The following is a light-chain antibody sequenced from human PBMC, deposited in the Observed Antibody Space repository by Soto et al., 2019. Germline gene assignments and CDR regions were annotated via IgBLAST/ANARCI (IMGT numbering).Light chain of an antibody. Sequence: EIVMTQSPATLSVSPGERATLTCMASQSVSTNLAWYQQKPGQAPRLLIYGASTRTTVVPARFSGSGSGTEFTLTISSLQSEDLAVYFCHQYNNWPVTFGGGTKVELK. CDR3: HQYNNWPVT. CDR2: GAS. CDR1: QSVSTN. V-gene: IGKV3-15*01. J-gene: IGKJ4*01.